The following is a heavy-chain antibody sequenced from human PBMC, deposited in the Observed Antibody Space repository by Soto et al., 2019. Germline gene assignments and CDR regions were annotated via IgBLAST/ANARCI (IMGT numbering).Heavy chain of an antibody. Sequence: KASETLSLTCAVYGGSFSGYYWSWIRQPPGKGLEWIGEINHSGSTNYNPSLKSRVTISVDTSKNQFSLKLSSVTAADTAVYYYARGSILGRWLQLRYWFDPWGQGTLVTVSS. CDR3: ARGSILGRWLQLRYWFDP. CDR1: GGSFSGYY. J-gene: IGHJ5*02. CDR2: INHSGST. V-gene: IGHV4-34*01. D-gene: IGHD5-12*01.